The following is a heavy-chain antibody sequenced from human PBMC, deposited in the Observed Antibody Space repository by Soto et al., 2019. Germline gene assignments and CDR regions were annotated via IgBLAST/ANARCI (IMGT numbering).Heavy chain of an antibody. CDR1: GFTFSTYE. CDR2: IGTSDDTM. D-gene: IGHD2-15*01. J-gene: IGHJ4*02. V-gene: IGHV3-48*03. CDR3: ARLAARARYGSYIDY. Sequence: EVQLVESGGGLVQPGGSLRLSCAASGFTFSTYEMQLVRQAPGKGPEWVSYIGTSDDTMFHAASVKGRFTISGDNAQSSMYLQLLSLSAEDTAVYYCARLAARARYGSYIDYWGKGTLVTVSS.